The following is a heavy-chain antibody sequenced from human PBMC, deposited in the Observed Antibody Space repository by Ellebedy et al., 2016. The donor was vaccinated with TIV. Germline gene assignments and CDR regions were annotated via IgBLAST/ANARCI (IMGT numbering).Heavy chain of an antibody. CDR3: ASDPYYYGSGSYSTFDY. V-gene: IGHV1-69*13. J-gene: IGHJ4*02. Sequence: SVKVSXKASGGTFSSYAISWVRQAPGQGLEWMGGIIPIFGTANYAQKFQGRVTITADESTSTAYMELSSLRSEDTAVYYCASDPYYYGSGSYSTFDYWGQGTLVTVSS. D-gene: IGHD3-10*01. CDR2: IIPIFGTA. CDR1: GGTFSSYA.